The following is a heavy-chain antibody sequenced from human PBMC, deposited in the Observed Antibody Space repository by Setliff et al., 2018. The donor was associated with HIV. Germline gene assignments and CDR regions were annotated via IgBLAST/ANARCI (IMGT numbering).Heavy chain of an antibody. J-gene: IGHJ4*02. CDR3: ATYYYDPTSFSNVFDN. CDR2: FHPEAGET. Sequence: GASVKVSCKVSGYTLTELSMHWVRQSPGKGLEWMGGFHPEAGETVYAQIFQDRVTMTEDTPTDKAYMELKSLRSEDTAVYFCATYYYDPTSFSNVFDNWGQGTLVTVSS. D-gene: IGHD3-22*01. CDR1: GYTLTELS. V-gene: IGHV1-24*01.